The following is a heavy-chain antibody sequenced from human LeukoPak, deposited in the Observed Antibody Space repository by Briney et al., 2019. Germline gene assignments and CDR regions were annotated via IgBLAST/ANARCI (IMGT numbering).Heavy chain of an antibody. CDR2: IYYSGST. D-gene: IGHD5-24*01. CDR3: ARGLLDGYTHPAAFDI. Sequence: SETLSLTCTVSGGSISSYYLSWIRQPPGKGLEWIGYIYYSGSTNYNPSLKSRVTISVDTSKNQFSLKLSSVTAADTAVYYCARGLLDGYTHPAAFDIWGQGTMVTVSS. V-gene: IGHV4-59*01. CDR1: GGSISSYY. J-gene: IGHJ3*02.